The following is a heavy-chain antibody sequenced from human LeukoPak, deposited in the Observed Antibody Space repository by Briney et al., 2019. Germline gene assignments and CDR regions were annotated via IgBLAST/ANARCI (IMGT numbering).Heavy chain of an antibody. J-gene: IGHJ4*02. D-gene: IGHD6-13*01. Sequence: ASVKVSCMASGYTFTGYYLNWVRQAPGQELEWMGRINPTGGGTNSGQKFQGRVTITSDTSISTAYLELSSLTFDDTAVYYCARVDAASLAVHYWGQGTLVTVSS. CDR1: GYTFTGYY. V-gene: IGHV1-2*02. CDR2: INPTGGGT. CDR3: ARVDAASLAVHY.